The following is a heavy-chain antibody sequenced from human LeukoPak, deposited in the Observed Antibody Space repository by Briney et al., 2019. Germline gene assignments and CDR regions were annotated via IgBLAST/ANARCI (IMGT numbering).Heavy chain of an antibody. CDR2: ISYDGSNK. CDR3: AKDWVPAANPNYYYYGMDV. V-gene: IGHV3-30*18. Sequence: GGSLRLSCAASGFTFSNYGMHWVRQAPGKGPEWVAVISYDGSNKYYADSVKGRFTISRDNSKNTLYLQMNSLRAEDTAVYYCAKDWVPAANPNYYYYGMDVWGQGTTVTVSS. D-gene: IGHD2-2*01. J-gene: IGHJ6*02. CDR1: GFTFSNYG.